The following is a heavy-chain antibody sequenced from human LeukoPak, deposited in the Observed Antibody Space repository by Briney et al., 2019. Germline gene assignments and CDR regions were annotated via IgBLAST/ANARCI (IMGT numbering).Heavy chain of an antibody. CDR1: GFTLSSYG. CDR3: AKDLVGATGDY. Sequence: PGGSLTLSCAASGFTLSSYGMHWVRQAPGKGLEWGAVISYDGSNKYYADSVKGRFTISRDNSKNTLYLQMNSLRAEDTAVYYCAKDLVGATGDYWGQGTLVTVSS. V-gene: IGHV3-30*18. D-gene: IGHD1-26*01. CDR2: ISYDGSNK. J-gene: IGHJ4*02.